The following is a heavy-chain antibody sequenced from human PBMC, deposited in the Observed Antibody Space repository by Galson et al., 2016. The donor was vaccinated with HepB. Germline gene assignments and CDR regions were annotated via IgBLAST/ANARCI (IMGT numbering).Heavy chain of an antibody. CDR2: IYYSGST. CDR1: SDSISSYY. CDR3: AGDPRGIGNYFDY. V-gene: IGHV4-59*01. J-gene: IGHJ4*02. Sequence: SETLSLTCTVSSDSISSYYWSWIRQPPGKGLEWIGYIYYSGSTNYNPSLKSRVTLSVDTSKNQFSLKLRSVTAADTAVYYCAGDPRGIGNYFDYWGQGTLVTVSS. D-gene: IGHD6-13*01.